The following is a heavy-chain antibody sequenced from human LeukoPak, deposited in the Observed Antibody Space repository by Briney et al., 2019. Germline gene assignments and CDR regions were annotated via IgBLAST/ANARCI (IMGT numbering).Heavy chain of an antibody. CDR1: GVTFDDYG. Sequence: GGSLRLSCAASGVTFDDYGMSWVRQVPGKGLEWVSGINWNGGSTGYADSVKGRFTISRDNAKNSLYLQMNSLRAEDTALYYCARDRIDSSGYYYFFDYWGQGTLVTVSS. J-gene: IGHJ4*02. D-gene: IGHD3-22*01. V-gene: IGHV3-20*04. CDR2: INWNGGST. CDR3: ARDRIDSSGYYYFFDY.